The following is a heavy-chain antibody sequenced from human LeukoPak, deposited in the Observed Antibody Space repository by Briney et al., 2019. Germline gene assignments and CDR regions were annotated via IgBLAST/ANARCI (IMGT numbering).Heavy chain of an antibody. V-gene: IGHV1-46*01. J-gene: IGHJ3*02. CDR3: ARIRDGYNDAYDI. Sequence: ASVKVSCKASGYTFTNYYIHWVRQAPGQALEWMGLINPGGDNTDYAQNFQGRVTMTRDTSTSTVYMGLSSLRSEDTAVYYCARIRDGYNDAYDIWGQGTMVTVSS. CDR1: GYTFTNYY. D-gene: IGHD5-24*01. CDR2: INPGGDNT.